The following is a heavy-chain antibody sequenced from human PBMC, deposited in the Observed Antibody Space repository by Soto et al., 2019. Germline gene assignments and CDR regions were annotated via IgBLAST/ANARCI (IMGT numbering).Heavy chain of an antibody. Sequence: ESGGGVVQPGRSLRLSCAASGFTFSSYGMHWVRQAPGKGLEWVAVIWYDGSNKYYADSVKGRFTISRDNSKNTLYLQMNSLRAEDTAVYYCARDMFGVGPTDYWGQGTLVTVSS. D-gene: IGHD3-3*01. CDR3: ARDMFGVGPTDY. J-gene: IGHJ4*02. CDR1: GFTFSSYG. V-gene: IGHV3-33*01. CDR2: IWYDGSNK.